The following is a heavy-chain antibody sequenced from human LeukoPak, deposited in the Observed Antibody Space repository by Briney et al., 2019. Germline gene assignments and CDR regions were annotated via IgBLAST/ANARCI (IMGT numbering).Heavy chain of an antibody. J-gene: IGHJ6*02. CDR3: AGSNGMDV. CDR2: VNRDGSET. Sequence: GGSLRLSCAASGFALSSHWMTWVRQVPGRGPEWVANVNRDGSETYYLDSVKGRFTISKDNAKNSLYLQMNSLRAEDTALYHCAGSNGMDVWGQGTTVIVSS. V-gene: IGHV3-7*03. CDR1: GFALSSHW. D-gene: IGHD2/OR15-2a*01.